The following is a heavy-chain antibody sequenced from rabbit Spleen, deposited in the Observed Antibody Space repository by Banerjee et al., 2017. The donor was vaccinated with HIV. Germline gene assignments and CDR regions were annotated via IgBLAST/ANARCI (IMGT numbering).Heavy chain of an antibody. Sequence: QLKESGGGLVQPGGSLKLSCKASGFTLSSYYMNWVRQAPGKGLEWIGYIDPVFGITYYANWVNGRFSISRENAQNTVFLQMTSLTAADTATYFCARGSSSGYYMYFNLWGPGTLVTVS. V-gene: IGHV1S7*01. CDR1: GFTLSSYY. CDR3: ARGSSSGYYMYFNL. J-gene: IGHJ4*01. CDR2: IDPVFGIT. D-gene: IGHD1-1*01.